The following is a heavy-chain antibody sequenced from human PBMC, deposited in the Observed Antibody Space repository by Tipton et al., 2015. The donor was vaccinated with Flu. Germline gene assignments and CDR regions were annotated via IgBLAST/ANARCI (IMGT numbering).Heavy chain of an antibody. CDR3: ARDLRGYRGYTGGDAFDV. CDR1: GDSISNYY. D-gene: IGHD5-12*01. V-gene: IGHV4-4*07. Sequence: TLSLTCTVSGDSISNYYWSWIRQPAGKGLEWIGRIFTIGGTNYNPSLQSRVTMSVDTSKNQFSLKLSSVTAADTAVYYCARDLRGYRGYTGGDAFDVWGQGTMVTVSS. J-gene: IGHJ3*01. CDR2: IFTIGGT.